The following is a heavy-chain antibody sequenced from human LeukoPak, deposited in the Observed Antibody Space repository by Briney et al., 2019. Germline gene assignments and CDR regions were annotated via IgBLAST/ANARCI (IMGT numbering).Heavy chain of an antibody. Sequence: GGSLRLSCAASGLTFSSYEMNWVRQAPGKGLEWVSYISSSGSTKYYADSVKGRFTISRDNAKNSLYLQMNSLRAEDTAVYYCARVIVVVTGNYMDVWGKGTTVTISS. CDR2: ISSSGSTK. CDR3: ARVIVVVTGNYMDV. V-gene: IGHV3-48*03. D-gene: IGHD2-21*02. CDR1: GLTFSSYE. J-gene: IGHJ6*03.